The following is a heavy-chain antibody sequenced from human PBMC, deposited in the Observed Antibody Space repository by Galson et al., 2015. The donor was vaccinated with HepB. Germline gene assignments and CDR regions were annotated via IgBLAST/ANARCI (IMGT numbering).Heavy chain of an antibody. V-gene: IGHV3-33*01. D-gene: IGHD3-3*01. Sequence: SLRLSCAASGFTFSSYGMHWVRQAPGKGLEWVAVIWYDGSNKYYADSVKGRFTISRDNSKNTLYLQMNSLRAEDTAVYYCARAYRHDFWSGHYGMDVWGQGTTVTVSS. CDR2: IWYDGSNK. CDR3: ARAYRHDFWSGHYGMDV. CDR1: GFTFSSYG. J-gene: IGHJ6*02.